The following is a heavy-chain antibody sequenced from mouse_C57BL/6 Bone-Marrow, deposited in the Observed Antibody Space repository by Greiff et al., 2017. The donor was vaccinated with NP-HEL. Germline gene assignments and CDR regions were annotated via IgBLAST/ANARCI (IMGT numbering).Heavy chain of an antibody. J-gene: IGHJ3*01. Sequence: QVQLQQPGAELVKPGASVKVSCKASGYTFTSYWMHWVKQRPGQGLEWIGRIHPSDSDTNYNQKFKGKATLTVDKSSSTAYMQLSSLTSEDSAVYDCAMTITTVVATRAWFAYWGQGTLVTVSA. CDR3: AMTITTVVATRAWFAY. CDR1: GYTFTSYW. D-gene: IGHD1-1*01. CDR2: IHPSDSDT. V-gene: IGHV1-74*01.